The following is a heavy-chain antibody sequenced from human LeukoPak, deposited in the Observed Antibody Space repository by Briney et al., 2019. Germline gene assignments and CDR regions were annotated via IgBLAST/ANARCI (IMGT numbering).Heavy chain of an antibody. Sequence: GGSLRLSCAASGFTFSSYWMHWVRHAPGKGLVWVSRINSDGSSTSYADSVKGRFTISRDNAKNTLYLQMNSLRAEDTAVYYCARTSYYYDSSGYYSADAFDIWGQGTMVTVSS. J-gene: IGHJ3*02. CDR3: ARTSYYYDSSGYYSADAFDI. D-gene: IGHD3-22*01. CDR1: GFTFSSYW. V-gene: IGHV3-74*01. CDR2: INSDGSST.